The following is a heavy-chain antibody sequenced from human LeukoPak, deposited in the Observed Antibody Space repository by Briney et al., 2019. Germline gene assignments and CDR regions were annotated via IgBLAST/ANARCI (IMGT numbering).Heavy chain of an antibody. J-gene: IGHJ6*03. V-gene: IGHV3-15*01. D-gene: IGHD3-3*01. CDR2: IKSKTDGGTT. CDR3: TTVKGFWSGYYKNYYYMDV. Sequence: GGSLRLSCAASGFTFSNAWMSWVRQAPGKGLEWVGRIKSKTDGGTTDYAAPVKGRFTISRDDSKNTLYLQMNSLKTEDTAVYYCTTVKGFWSGYYKNYYYMDVWGKGTTVTVSS. CDR1: GFTFSNAW.